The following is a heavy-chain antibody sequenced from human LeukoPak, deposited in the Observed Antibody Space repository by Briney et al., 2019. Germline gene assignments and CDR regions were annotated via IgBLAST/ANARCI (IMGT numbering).Heavy chain of an antibody. V-gene: IGHV3-7*04. J-gene: IGHJ4*02. Sequence: GGSLRLSCAASGFTFSNHWMHWVRQAPGKGLEWVANIKQDGSEKYYVDSVKGRFTISRDNAKNSLYLQMNSLRAEDTAVYYCARGTIAAAGYYYFDYWGQGTQVTVSS. CDR2: IKQDGSEK. CDR1: GFTFSNHW. CDR3: ARGTIAAAGYYYFDY. D-gene: IGHD6-13*01.